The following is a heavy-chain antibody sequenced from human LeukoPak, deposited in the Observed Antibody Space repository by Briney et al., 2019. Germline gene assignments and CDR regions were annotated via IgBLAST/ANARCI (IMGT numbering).Heavy chain of an antibody. V-gene: IGHV3-21*01. CDR1: GFTFSSYS. CDR3: AKGQGGGSYRDYYYYYMDV. D-gene: IGHD1-26*01. J-gene: IGHJ6*03. CDR2: ISSSSSYI. Sequence: PGGSLRLSCAASGFTFSSYSMNWVRQAPGKGLEWVSSISSSSSYIYYADSVQGRFTISRDNSKNTLYLQMNSLRAEDTAVYYCAKGQGGGSYRDYYYYYMDVWAKGTTVTVSS.